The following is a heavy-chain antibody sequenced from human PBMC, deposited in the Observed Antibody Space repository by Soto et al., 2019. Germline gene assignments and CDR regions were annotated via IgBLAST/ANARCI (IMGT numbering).Heavy chain of an antibody. CDR1: GFTFSSYA. Sequence: GGSLRLSCAASGFTFSSYAMSWVRQAPGKGLEWVSSINTSGGDTYYVDSVKGRFTISRDNSKNTLYLQMNSLRAEDTAVYYCAKRPTTPTTWGAFDIWGQGTMVTVSS. V-gene: IGHV3-23*01. CDR2: INTSGGDT. CDR3: AKRPTTPTTWGAFDI. J-gene: IGHJ3*02. D-gene: IGHD4-17*01.